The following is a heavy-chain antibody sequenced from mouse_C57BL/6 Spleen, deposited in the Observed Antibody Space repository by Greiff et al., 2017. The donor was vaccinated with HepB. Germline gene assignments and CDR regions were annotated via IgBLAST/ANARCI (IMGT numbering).Heavy chain of an antibody. J-gene: IGHJ2*01. CDR1: GYTFTSYW. CDR3: ARGGPRWGYFDY. V-gene: IGHV1-69*01. D-gene: IGHD1-1*01. CDR2: IDPSDSYT. Sequence: QVQLKQPGAELVMPGASVKLSCKASGYTFTSYWMHWVKQRPGQGLEWIGEIDPSDSYTNYNQKFKGKSTLTVDKSSSTAYMQLSSLTSEDSAVYYCARGGPRWGYFDYWGQGTTLTVSS.